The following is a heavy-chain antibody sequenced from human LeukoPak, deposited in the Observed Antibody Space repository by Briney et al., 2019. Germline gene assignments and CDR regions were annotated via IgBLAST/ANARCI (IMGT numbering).Heavy chain of an antibody. Sequence: QSGRSLRLSCAASGFTFSSYGMHWVRQAPGKGLEWVAVIWYDGSNKYYADSVKGRFTISRDNSKNTLYLQMNSLSAEDTVVYYCARDPQQDSSSWYFDYWGQGTLVTVSS. CDR3: ARDPQQDSSSWYFDY. CDR2: IWYDGSNK. V-gene: IGHV3-33*08. CDR1: GFTFSSYG. D-gene: IGHD6-13*01. J-gene: IGHJ4*02.